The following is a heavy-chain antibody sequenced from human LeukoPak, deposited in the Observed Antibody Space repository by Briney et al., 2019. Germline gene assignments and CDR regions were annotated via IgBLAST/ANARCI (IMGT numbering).Heavy chain of an antibody. V-gene: IGHV3-33*08. J-gene: IGHJ3*02. Sequence: GGSLRLSCADSGFTFSSYGLHWVRQAPGKGLEWVAVIWYDGSNKYYADSVKGRFTISRDNSKNTMDLQMNSLRAEDTAVYYCAREQYGSDDALDIWGQGTMVTVSS. D-gene: IGHD4-17*01. CDR3: AREQYGSDDALDI. CDR1: GFTFSSYG. CDR2: IWYDGSNK.